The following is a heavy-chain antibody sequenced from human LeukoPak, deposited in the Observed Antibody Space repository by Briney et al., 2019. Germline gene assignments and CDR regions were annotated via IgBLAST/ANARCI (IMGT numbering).Heavy chain of an antibody. D-gene: IGHD3-10*01. V-gene: IGHV3-74*01. CDR1: GFTFSNYW. CDR2: INSDRSHI. J-gene: IGHJ4*02. Sequence: GGSLRLSCAASGFTFSNYWMHWVRQAPGKGLMWVSRINSDRSHIAYADSVRGRFTISRDNTKNTLFLQMSSLRVEDTAMYYCASSGPYGYFDFWGQGALVTVSS. CDR3: ASSGPYGYFDF.